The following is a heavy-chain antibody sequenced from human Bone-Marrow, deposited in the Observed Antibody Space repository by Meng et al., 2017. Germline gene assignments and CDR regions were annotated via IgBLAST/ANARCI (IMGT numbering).Heavy chain of an antibody. V-gene: IGHV1-18*01. D-gene: IGHD3-22*01. CDR1: GYTFTSYG. J-gene: IGHJ6*02. Sequence: ASVKVSCKASGYTFTSYGISWVRQAPGQGLEWMGWISAYNGNTNYAQKLQGRVTTTTDTSTSTAYMELRSLRSDDTAVYYCARDHDSSGYFYYYYGMDVWGQGTTVTVSS. CDR3: ARDHDSSGYFYYYYGMDV. CDR2: ISAYNGNT.